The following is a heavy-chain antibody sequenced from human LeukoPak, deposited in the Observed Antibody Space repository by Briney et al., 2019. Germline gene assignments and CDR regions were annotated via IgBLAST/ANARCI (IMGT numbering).Heavy chain of an antibody. CDR1: GASISNYY. V-gene: IGHV4-59*12. J-gene: IGHJ4*02. D-gene: IGHD3-3*01. CDR3: ATLYYDFWSGYYPYFDY. CDR2: IYHSGST. Sequence: SETLSLTCTVSGASISNYYWSWIRQPPGKGLEWIGYIYHSGSTKYNPSLKSRVTISADTSKNQFSLKLSSVTAADTAVYYCATLYYDFWSGYYPYFDYWGQGTLVTVSS.